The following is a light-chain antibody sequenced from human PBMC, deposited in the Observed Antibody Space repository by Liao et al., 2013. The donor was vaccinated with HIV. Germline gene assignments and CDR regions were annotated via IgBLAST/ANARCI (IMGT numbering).Light chain of an antibody. V-gene: IGLV3-1*01. J-gene: IGLJ1*01. CDR2: QDS. Sequence: SYELTQPPSVSVSPGQTASITCSGDKLGDKYACWYQQKPGQSPVLVIYQDSKRPSGIPERFSGSNSGITATLTITGTQAMDEADYYCQAWDSSTGGYVFGTGTKVTVL. CDR1: KLGDKY. CDR3: QAWDSSTGGYV.